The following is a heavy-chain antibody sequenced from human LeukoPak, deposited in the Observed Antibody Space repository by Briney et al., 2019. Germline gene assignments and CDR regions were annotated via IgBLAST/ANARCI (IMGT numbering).Heavy chain of an antibody. J-gene: IGHJ4*02. CDR2: ISGSGVTT. CDR3: AKSSRGYSYGNDY. V-gene: IGHV3-23*01. Sequence: GGSLGLSCAASGFTFNSYAMSWVRQAPGKGLEWVSAISGSGVTTYYADSVKGRFTISRDNSKNTVYLQMDSLRAEDTAVYYCAKSSRGYSYGNDYWGQGTLVTVSS. CDR1: GFTFNSYA. D-gene: IGHD5-18*01.